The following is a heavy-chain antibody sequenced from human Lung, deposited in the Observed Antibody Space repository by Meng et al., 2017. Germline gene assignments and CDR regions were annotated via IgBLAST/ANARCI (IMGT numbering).Heavy chain of an antibody. CDR1: GFTFRSYW. CDR2: ISGDGGSI. CDR3: ARESGYFEY. J-gene: IGHJ4*02. Sequence: LVEAGGGLVQPGGSLRLSCAASGFTFRSYWMHWVRQAPGKGLVWVSRISGDGGSIVYADSVKGRFTISRDNAKNTLFLQMNSLRAEDTAVYYCARESGYFEYWGQGILVTVSS. V-gene: IGHV3-74*03.